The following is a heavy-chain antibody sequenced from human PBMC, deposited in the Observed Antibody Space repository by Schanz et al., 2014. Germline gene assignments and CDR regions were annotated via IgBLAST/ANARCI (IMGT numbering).Heavy chain of an antibody. Sequence: QVQLVESGGGVVQPGRSLRLSCAASGFSFSTYAMHWVRQAPGKGLEWVAVILYDGSKTYYADSVKGRFTISRDNAKNSVFLQMNGLRDEDTAVYYCATETYSSSWCFDYWGQGTLVTVSS. CDR1: GFSFSTYA. J-gene: IGHJ4*02. CDR2: ILYDGSKT. D-gene: IGHD6-13*01. V-gene: IGHV3-33*08. CDR3: ATETYSSSWCFDY.